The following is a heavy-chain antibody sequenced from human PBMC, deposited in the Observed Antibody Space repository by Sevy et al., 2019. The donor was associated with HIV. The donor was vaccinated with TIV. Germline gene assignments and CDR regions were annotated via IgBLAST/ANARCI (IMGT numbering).Heavy chain of an antibody. J-gene: IGHJ6*02. V-gene: IGHV3-30*18. CDR1: GFIFTTYG. CDR3: AKEIGSSGGDLYYYGMDV. CDR2: VSYDGSNK. Sequence: GGSLRLSCAASGFIFTTYGMHWVRQAPGKGLEWVAIVSYDGSNKFHADSVKGRFTISRDNSKNTLYLQMNSLRTEDTAVYYCAKEIGSSGGDLYYYGMDVWGQGTTVTVSS. D-gene: IGHD6-19*01.